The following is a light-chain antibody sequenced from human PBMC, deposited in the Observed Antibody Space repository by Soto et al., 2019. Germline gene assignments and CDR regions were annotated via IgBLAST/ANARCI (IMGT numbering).Light chain of an antibody. CDR1: QSVSGSY. Sequence: EIVLTQSPGTLSLSPGERATLSCRASQSVSGSYLAWYQQKPGQAPGLLLYAASSRAAGIPDRFSGSGSGTDFTLSISRLEPEDFAVYYCHQYGSSPYTFGQGTKLEI. J-gene: IGKJ2*01. CDR2: AAS. V-gene: IGKV3-20*01. CDR3: HQYGSSPYT.